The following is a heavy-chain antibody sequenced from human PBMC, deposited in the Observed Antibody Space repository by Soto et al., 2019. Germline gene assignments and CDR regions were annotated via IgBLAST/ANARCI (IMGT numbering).Heavy chain of an antibody. V-gene: IGHV1-69*13. CDR3: ARDKSSSIHFDY. CDR1: GGTFSSYA. D-gene: IGHD6-6*01. CDR2: IIPIFGTA. Sequence: GASVKVSCKASGGTFSSYAISWVRQAPGQGLEWMGGIIPIFGTANYAQKFQGRVTITADESTSTAYMELSSLRSEDTAVYYCARDKSSSIHFDYWGQGTLVTVSS. J-gene: IGHJ4*02.